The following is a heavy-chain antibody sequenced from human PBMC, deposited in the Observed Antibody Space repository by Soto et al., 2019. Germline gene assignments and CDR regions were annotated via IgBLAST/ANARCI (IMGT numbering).Heavy chain of an antibody. D-gene: IGHD2-21*01. CDR2: IIHMLGIR. J-gene: IGHJ3*02. V-gene: IGHV1-69*02. CDR3: TIGSWSGEVFDI. CDR1: GGTFSTYS. Sequence: QVQLVQSGAEVKKPGSSVKVSCKDSGGTFSTYSMFWVRQAPGQGLEWMGRIIHMLGIRNYAQRFQDRVTITADKSTATAHMELCSLRSEDTALYYCTIGSWSGEVFDIWGQGTIVTVS.